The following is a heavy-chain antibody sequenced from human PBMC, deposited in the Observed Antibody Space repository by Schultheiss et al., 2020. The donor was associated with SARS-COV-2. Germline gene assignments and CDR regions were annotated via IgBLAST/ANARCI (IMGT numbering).Heavy chain of an antibody. V-gene: IGHV4-61*02. Sequence: SETLSLTCTVSGGSISSGSYYWSWIRQPAGKGLEWIGRIYTSGSTNYNPSLKSRVTMSVDTSKNQFSLKLSSVTAADTAVYYCARDRSATIFGMDYYGMDVWGQGTTVTVSS. J-gene: IGHJ6*02. D-gene: IGHD3-3*01. CDR1: GGSISSGSYY. CDR3: ARDRSATIFGMDYYGMDV. CDR2: IYTSGST.